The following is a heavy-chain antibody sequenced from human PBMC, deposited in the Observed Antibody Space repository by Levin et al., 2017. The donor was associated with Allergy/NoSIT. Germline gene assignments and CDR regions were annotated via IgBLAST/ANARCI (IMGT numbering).Heavy chain of an antibody. CDR2: INNDGSRT. Sequence: GGSLRLSCAASGFTFSDYWMHWVRQAPGKGLVWVSGINNDGSRTNYADSVKGRFTISRDNAKNTLYLQMNSLRVEDRAVYYCARESIVLAVWVYGMDVWGQGTTVTVSS. J-gene: IGHJ6*02. V-gene: IGHV3-74*01. D-gene: IGHD2-8*01. CDR3: ARESIVLAVWVYGMDV. CDR1: GFTFSDYW.